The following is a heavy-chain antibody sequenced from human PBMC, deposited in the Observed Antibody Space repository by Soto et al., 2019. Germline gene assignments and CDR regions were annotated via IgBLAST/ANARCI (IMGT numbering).Heavy chain of an antibody. Sequence: PGGSLRLSCAASGFTFSSYGMHWVRQAPGKGLEWVAVIWYDGSNKYYADSVKGRFTISRDNSKNTLYLQMNSLRAEDTAVYYCARESRGFLEWFPFYYYYGMDVWGQGTTVTVSS. CDR2: IWYDGSNK. CDR3: ARESRGFLEWFPFYYYYGMDV. D-gene: IGHD3-3*01. V-gene: IGHV3-33*01. CDR1: GFTFSSYG. J-gene: IGHJ6*02.